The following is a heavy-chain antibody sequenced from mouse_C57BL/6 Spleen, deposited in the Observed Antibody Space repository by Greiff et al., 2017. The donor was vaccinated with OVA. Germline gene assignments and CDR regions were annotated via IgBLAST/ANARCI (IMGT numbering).Heavy chain of an antibody. V-gene: IGHV1-50*01. Sequence: QVQLQQSGAELVKPGASVKLSCKASGYTFTSYWMQWVKQRPGQGLEWIGEIDPSDSYTNYNQKFKGKATLTVDTSSSTAYMQLSSLTSEDSAVYYCARRSYYGSSYYAMDYWGQGTSVTVSS. CDR3: ARRSYYGSSYYAMDY. J-gene: IGHJ4*01. CDR1: GYTFTSYW. D-gene: IGHD1-1*01. CDR2: IDPSDSYT.